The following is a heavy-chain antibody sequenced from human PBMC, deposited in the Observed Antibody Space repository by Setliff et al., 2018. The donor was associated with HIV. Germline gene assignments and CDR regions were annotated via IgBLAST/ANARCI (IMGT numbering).Heavy chain of an antibody. V-gene: IGHV4-39*01. CDR3: ARLGDSGYDFRGYFDY. Sequence: KPSETLSPTCTVSGGSVSDTSYYWGWIRQPPGKGLEWLANVYYSGGTYYNPSLNSRVTISVDTSRNQFSLKLTSVTAADTALYFCARLGDSGYDFRGYFDYWGQGKLVTVSS. CDR1: GGSVSDTSYY. J-gene: IGHJ4*02. CDR2: VYYSGGT. D-gene: IGHD5-12*01.